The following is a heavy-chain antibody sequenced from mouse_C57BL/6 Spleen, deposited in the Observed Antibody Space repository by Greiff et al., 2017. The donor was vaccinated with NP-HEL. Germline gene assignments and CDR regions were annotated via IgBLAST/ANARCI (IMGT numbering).Heavy chain of an antibody. CDR1: GYTFTSYW. CDR3: ALMVTTEYYYAMDY. D-gene: IGHD2-2*01. V-gene: IGHV1-59*01. Sequence: QVQLQQPGAELVRPGTSVKLSCKASGYTFTSYWMHWVKQRPGQGLEWIGVIDPSDSYTNYNQKFKGKATLTVDTSSSTAYMQLSSLTSEDSAVYYGALMVTTEYYYAMDYWGQGTSVTVSS. J-gene: IGHJ4*01. CDR2: IDPSDSYT.